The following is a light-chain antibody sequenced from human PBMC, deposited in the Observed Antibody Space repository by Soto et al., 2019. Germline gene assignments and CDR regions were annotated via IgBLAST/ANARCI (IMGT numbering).Light chain of an antibody. CDR2: AAS. CDR3: EQSYSTPGT. CDR1: QSISSY. J-gene: IGKJ1*01. Sequence: DIQMTPSPSSLSASVGDRVTITCRASQSISSYLNWYQQKPGKAPKLLIYAASSLQSGVPSRFSGSGSGTDLTLTLSSLQPEDFATYYCEQSYSTPGTFGQGTTVEIK. V-gene: IGKV1-39*01.